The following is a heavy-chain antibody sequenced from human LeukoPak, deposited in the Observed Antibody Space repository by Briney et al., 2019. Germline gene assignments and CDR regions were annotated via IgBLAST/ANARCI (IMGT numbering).Heavy chain of an antibody. V-gene: IGHV3-74*01. D-gene: IGHD1-26*01. CDR3: TSPGSYSI. J-gene: IGHJ4*02. CDR1: GFTFNSYL. Sequence: GGSLTLTCAAPGFTFNSYLLHWVRQAPGKGLVWVARIDSDGSTTHYADSVKGRFTISRDTAKNTLYLQVNSLRAEDTAVYYCTSPGSYSIWGEGALVTVSS. CDR2: IDSDGSTT.